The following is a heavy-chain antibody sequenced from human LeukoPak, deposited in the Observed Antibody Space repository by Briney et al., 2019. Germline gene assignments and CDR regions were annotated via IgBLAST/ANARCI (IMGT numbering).Heavy chain of an antibody. CDR2: ITASSTAI. J-gene: IGHJ4*02. CDR3: ARTYYDILTAYNPYFDY. Sequence: GGSLRLSCAASGFTFNTYTMNWVRQAPGKGLEWVSSITASSTAIYSADSVKGRFTISRNNAKNLLYLQMNSLRAEDTAVYYCARTYYDILTAYNPYFDYWGQGILVTVSS. D-gene: IGHD3-9*01. CDR1: GFTFNTYT. V-gene: IGHV3-21*01.